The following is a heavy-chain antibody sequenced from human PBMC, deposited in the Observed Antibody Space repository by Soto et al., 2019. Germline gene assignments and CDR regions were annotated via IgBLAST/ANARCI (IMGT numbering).Heavy chain of an antibody. D-gene: IGHD3-22*01. CDR1: GFTFSDYY. CDR2: ISSSSSYT. V-gene: IGHV3-11*06. CDR3: ARDRPHNYYDSSGYYDYFDY. Sequence: GGSLRLSCAASGFTFSDYYMSWIRQAPGKGLEWVSYISSSSSYTNYADSVKGRFTISRDNAKNSLYLQMNSLRAEDTAVYYCARDRPHNYYDSSGYYDYFDYWGQGTLVTVSS. J-gene: IGHJ4*02.